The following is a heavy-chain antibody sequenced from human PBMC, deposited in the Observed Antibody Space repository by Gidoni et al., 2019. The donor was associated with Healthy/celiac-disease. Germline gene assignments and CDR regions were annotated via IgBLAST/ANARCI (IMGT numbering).Heavy chain of an antibody. CDR3: ARGGEVVVIAVANYFDY. CDR2: IIPILGKA. J-gene: IGHJ4*02. V-gene: IGHV1-69*01. CDR1: GGTFSSYA. D-gene: IGHD6-19*01. Sequence: QVQLVQSGAEVKKPGSSVKVSCKASGGTFSSYAISWVRQAPGQGLGWMGGIIPILGKANYAPKFQGRVTITADESTSTAYIELSRLGSEDTAVYYWARGGEVVVIAVANYFDYWGQGTLDTVSS.